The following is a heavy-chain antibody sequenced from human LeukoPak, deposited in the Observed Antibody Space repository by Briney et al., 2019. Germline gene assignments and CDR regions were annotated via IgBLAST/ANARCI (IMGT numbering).Heavy chain of an antibody. J-gene: IGHJ4*02. D-gene: IGHD6-6*01. CDR1: GYTFTSYD. Sequence: ASVKVSCKATGYTFTSYDISRVRQAPGQGLEWMGWISTYNDNTHYAQKLQGRVTMTTDTSTSTVYMELKSLRSDDTAVYYCARIQSRIIAARPGSPAFDYWGRGTLVTVSS. CDR3: ARIQSRIIAARPGSPAFDY. V-gene: IGHV1-18*01. CDR2: ISTYNDNT.